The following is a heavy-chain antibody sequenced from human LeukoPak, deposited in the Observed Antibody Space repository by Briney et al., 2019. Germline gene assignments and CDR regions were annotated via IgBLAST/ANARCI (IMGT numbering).Heavy chain of an antibody. CDR2: ISSSSSYL. CDR1: GFTFGDYA. J-gene: IGHJ4*02. Sequence: PGGSLRLSCTASGFTFGDYAMSWVRQAPGKGLEWVSSISSSSSYLYYADSVKGRFTISRDNAKSSLYLQMNSLRAEDTAVFYCAREDIVATMTFDYWGQGILVTVSS. V-gene: IGHV3-21*01. D-gene: IGHD5-12*01. CDR3: AREDIVATMTFDY.